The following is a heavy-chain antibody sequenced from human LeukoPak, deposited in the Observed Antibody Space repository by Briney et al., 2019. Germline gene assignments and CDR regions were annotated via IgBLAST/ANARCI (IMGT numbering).Heavy chain of an antibody. D-gene: IGHD1-1*01. J-gene: IGHJ6*02. CDR3: ARGLTGTTATGRDYYYAMEV. V-gene: IGHV4-34*01. Sequence: PSETLSLTCDVYGGSFRGYYWTWIRQPPGKGLEWIGETNHRGSTSYNPSLKSRVTISVDTSKNQFSLKLSSLTAADTAVYYCARGLTGTTATGRDYYYAMEVWGQGTSVTVS. CDR2: TNHRGST. CDR1: GGSFRGYY.